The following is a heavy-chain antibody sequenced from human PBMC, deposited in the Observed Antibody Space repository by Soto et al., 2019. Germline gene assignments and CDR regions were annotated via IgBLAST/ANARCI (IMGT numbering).Heavy chain of an antibody. CDR2: ISSSSSTI. CDR1: GFTFSDYF. D-gene: IGHD4-4*01. Sequence: QVQLVESGGGLVKPGGSLRLSCAASGFTFSDYFMTWIRQAPGTGLEWVSYISSSSSTIYYADSVKGRFTISRDNAKNSLYLKMNSLRAEDTAVYYCARPELHDYSNYPLGWCDPWGQGTLVSVSS. J-gene: IGHJ5*02. CDR3: ARPELHDYSNYPLGWCDP. V-gene: IGHV3-11*01.